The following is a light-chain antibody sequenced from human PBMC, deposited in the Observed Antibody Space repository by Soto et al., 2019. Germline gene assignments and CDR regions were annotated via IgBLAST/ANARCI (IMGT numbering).Light chain of an antibody. CDR2: DAS. V-gene: IGKV3D-20*01. CDR1: QSVSSSY. Sequence: EIVLTQSPATVSLSPGERATLSCGASQSVSSSYLAWYQQKPGLAPRLLIYDASSRATGIPDRFSGSGSGTDFTLTISRLEPEDFAVYYCQQYGSSPTWTFGQGTKVEIK. J-gene: IGKJ1*01. CDR3: QQYGSSPTWT.